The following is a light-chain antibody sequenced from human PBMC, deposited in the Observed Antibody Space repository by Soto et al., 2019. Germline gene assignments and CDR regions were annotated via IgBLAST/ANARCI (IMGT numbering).Light chain of an antibody. Sequence: QPVLTQPPSVSEAPRQRVTISCSGSSSNIGSNAVNWYQQLPGKAPKLLIFYDDLLPSGVSDRFSGSKSGTSASLAISGLQSEDEADYYCAAWDDNLDGYVFGTGTKLTVL. J-gene: IGLJ1*01. CDR2: YDD. V-gene: IGLV1-36*01. CDR3: AAWDDNLDGYV. CDR1: SSNIGSNA.